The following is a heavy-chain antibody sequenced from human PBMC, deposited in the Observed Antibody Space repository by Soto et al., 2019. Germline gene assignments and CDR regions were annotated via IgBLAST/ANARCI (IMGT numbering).Heavy chain of an antibody. D-gene: IGHD1-26*01. CDR1: GGTFSSYA. J-gene: IGHJ6*02. Sequence: SVKVSCKASGGTFSSYAISWVRQAPGQGLEWMGGIIPIFGTANYAQKFQGRVTITADKSTSTAYMELSSLRSEDTAVYYCARDEMLQELDDYYYGMDVWGQGTTVTVSS. CDR3: ARDEMLQELDDYYYGMDV. CDR2: IIPIFGTA. V-gene: IGHV1-69*06.